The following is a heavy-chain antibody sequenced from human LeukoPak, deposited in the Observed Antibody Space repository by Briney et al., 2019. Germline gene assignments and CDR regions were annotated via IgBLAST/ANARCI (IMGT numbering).Heavy chain of an antibody. CDR2: IKSKTYDGTA. J-gene: IGHJ4*02. CDR3: TTDLRD. V-gene: IGHV3-15*01. Sequence: GGSLRLSCAASGFTFNNAWMAWVRQAPGKGLEWVGRIKSKTYDGTAYYAAPVKGRFILSRDDPKNTLSLQMNSLKTEDTALYYCTTDLRDWGQGTLVTVSS. CDR1: GFTFNNAW.